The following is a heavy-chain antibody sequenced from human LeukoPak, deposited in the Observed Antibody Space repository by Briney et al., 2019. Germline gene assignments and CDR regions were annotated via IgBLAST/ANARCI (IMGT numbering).Heavy chain of an antibody. Sequence: ASVKVSCKASGYTFTSYYMHWVRQAPGQGLEWMVIINPSGGSTSYAQKFQGRVTMTRDMSTSTVYMELSSLRSEDMAVYYCASHSSSRYYNYYYMDVWGKGTTVTVSS. D-gene: IGHD6-13*01. V-gene: IGHV1-46*01. CDR3: ASHSSSRYYNYYYMDV. J-gene: IGHJ6*03. CDR2: INPSGGST. CDR1: GYTFTSYY.